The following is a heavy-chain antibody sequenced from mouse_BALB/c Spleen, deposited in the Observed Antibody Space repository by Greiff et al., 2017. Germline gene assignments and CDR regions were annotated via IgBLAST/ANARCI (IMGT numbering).Heavy chain of an antibody. D-gene: IGHD1-1*01. CDR2: ISSGGSYT. CDR3: ARHVPYYGSSFYAMDY. CDR1: GFTFSSYG. J-gene: IGHJ4*01. Sequence: EVKLQESGGDLVKPGGSLKLSCAASGFTFSSYGMSWVRQTPDKRLEWVATISSGGSYTYYPDSVKGRFTISRDNAKNTLYLQMSSLKSEDTAMYYCARHVPYYGSSFYAMDYWGQGTSVTVSS. V-gene: IGHV5-6*01.